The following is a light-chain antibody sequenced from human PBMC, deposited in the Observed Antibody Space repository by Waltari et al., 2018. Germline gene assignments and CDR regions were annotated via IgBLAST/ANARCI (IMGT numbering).Light chain of an antibody. CDR3: QQYYHWPPYT. J-gene: IGKJ2*01. V-gene: IGKV3-15*01. CDR2: ASS. CDR1: QSIGTN. Sequence: EVVMTQSPATLSVSPGERATLSCRASQSIGTNVAWYQQKPGQAPRLLIYASSTRATGIPASFSGSGSGTEFTLTISSLQSEDLAVYYCQQYYHWPPYTFGQGTKLEIK.